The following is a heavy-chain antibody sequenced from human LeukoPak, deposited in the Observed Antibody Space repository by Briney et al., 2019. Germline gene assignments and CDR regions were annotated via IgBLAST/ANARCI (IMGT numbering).Heavy chain of an antibody. CDR2: ISGSGSNT. V-gene: IGHV3-23*01. D-gene: IGHD2-2*01. CDR3: AKDWGCSSTSCLDGFDI. J-gene: IGHJ3*02. Sequence: GGSLRLSCAASGFTFSSYSMNWVRQAPGKGLEWVSAISGSGSNTYYAASVRGQFTISRDNSKNTLYLQMNSLRVEDTAVYYCAKDWGCSSTSCLDGFDIWGQGTMVTVSS. CDR1: GFTFSSYS.